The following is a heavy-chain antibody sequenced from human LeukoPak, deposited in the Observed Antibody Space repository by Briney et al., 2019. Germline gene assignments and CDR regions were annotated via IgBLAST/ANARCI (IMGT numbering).Heavy chain of an antibody. J-gene: IGHJ4*02. CDR3: ARDSGWTKKIYGDYDVAFDY. V-gene: IGHV4-59*01. CDR1: DDSISDYY. CDR2: IYYSGST. Sequence: SETLSLTCTVSDDSISDYYRGWIRQPAGKGLEWIGYIYYSGSTNYNPSLKSRVTISVDTSKNQFSLKLSSVTAADTAVYYCARDSGWTKKIYGDYDVAFDYWGQGTLVTVSS. D-gene: IGHD4-17*01.